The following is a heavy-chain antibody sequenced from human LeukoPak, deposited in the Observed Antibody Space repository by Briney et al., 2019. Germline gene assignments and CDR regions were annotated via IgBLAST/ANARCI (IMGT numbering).Heavy chain of an antibody. CDR1: GYIFTGYY. J-gene: IGHJ5*02. V-gene: IGHV1-2*02. Sequence: ASVKVSCKASGYIFTGYYMHWARQAPGQGLEWMGWINPNSGGTKYAQKFQDRVTMTRDTSITTAYMELSRLKSDDTAVYYCAKGRLVAATPNWFDPWGQGTLVTVSS. CDR2: INPNSGGT. CDR3: AKGRLVAATPNWFDP. D-gene: IGHD1-26*01.